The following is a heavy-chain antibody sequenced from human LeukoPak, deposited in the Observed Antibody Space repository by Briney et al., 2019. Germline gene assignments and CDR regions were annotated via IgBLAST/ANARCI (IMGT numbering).Heavy chain of an antibody. J-gene: IGHJ4*02. V-gene: IGHV3-66*01. CDR1: GFTVSSTY. CDR2: IYSGGST. Sequence: GSLRLSCAASGFTVSSTYMSWVRQAPGKGLEWVSVIYSGGSTDYADSVKGRFTISRDNSKNTLFLQMSSLRVEDTAVYYCARDYGGNIRGYFDYWGQGTLVTVSS. D-gene: IGHD4-23*01. CDR3: ARDYGGNIRGYFDY.